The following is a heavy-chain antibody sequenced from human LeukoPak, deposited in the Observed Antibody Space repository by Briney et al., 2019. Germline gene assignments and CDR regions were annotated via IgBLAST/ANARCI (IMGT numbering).Heavy chain of an antibody. V-gene: IGHV3-7*01. CDR1: GFTLSNYW. CDR2: IKQDGSEI. CDR3: ARGGAARPDY. Sequence: GGSLRLCCAASGFTLSNYWMSWVRQAPGKELEWVANIKQDGSEIYYVDSVKGRFTISRDNAKNSLYLQMNTLRAEDTAVYYSARGGAARPDYWGQGTLVTVSS. D-gene: IGHD6-6*01. J-gene: IGHJ4*02.